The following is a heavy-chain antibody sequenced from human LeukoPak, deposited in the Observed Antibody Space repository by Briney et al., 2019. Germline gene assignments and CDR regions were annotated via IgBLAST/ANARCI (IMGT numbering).Heavy chain of an antibody. CDR1: GFTFDDYG. D-gene: IGHD3-3*01. J-gene: IGHJ6*02. CDR3: AKDWSGGYYYYGMDV. V-gene: IGHV3-9*01. CDR2: ISWNSGSI. Sequence: GRSLRLSCAASGFTFDDYGMHWVRQAPGEGLEWVSGISWNSGSIGYADSVKGRFTISRDNAKNSLYLQMNSLRAEDTALYYCAKDWSGGYYYYGMDVWGQGTTVTVSS.